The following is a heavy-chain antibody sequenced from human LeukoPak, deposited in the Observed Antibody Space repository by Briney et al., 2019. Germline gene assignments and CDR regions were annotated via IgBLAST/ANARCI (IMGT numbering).Heavy chain of an antibody. D-gene: IGHD2-21*01. J-gene: IGHJ6*03. CDR3: ARGRIASGAYYYYMDV. CDR2: INHSGST. CDR1: GGSFSGYY. Sequence: SETLSLTCAVYGGSFSGYYWGWIRQPPGKGLEWIGEINHSGSTIYNPSFKSRVTISVDTSKNQVSLKLSSVTAADTAVYYCARGRIASGAYYYYMDVWGKGTTVTVSS. V-gene: IGHV4-34*01.